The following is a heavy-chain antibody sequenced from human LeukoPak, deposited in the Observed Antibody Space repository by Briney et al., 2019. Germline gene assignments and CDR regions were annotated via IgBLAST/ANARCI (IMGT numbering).Heavy chain of an antibody. D-gene: IGHD3-22*01. J-gene: IGHJ5*02. Sequence: ASVKVSCKASGYTFTTYYIHWVRQAPGQGLEWMGIINPSGGSTTYAQKFQGRVTMTTDTSTSTVCMELSSLRSEDTAVYYCASARPSDGYYGTNWLDPWGQGTLVTVSS. CDR2: INPSGGST. CDR1: GYTFTTYY. V-gene: IGHV1-46*01. CDR3: ASARPSDGYYGTNWLDP.